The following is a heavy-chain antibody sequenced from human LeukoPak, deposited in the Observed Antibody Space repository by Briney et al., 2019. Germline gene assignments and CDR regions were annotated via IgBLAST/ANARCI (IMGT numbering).Heavy chain of an antibody. J-gene: IGHJ5*02. D-gene: IGHD3-10*02. CDR3: ARDPLAVWGVILLGWFDP. CDR2: ISAYNGDT. Sequence: ASVKVSCKASGYTFTSYAITWVRQAPGQGLEWMGWISAYNGDTNYAQKLQGRVTMTTDTSTSTAYMELRSLRSDDTAVYYCARDPLAVWGVILLGWFDPWGQGTLVTVSS. V-gene: IGHV1-18*01. CDR1: GYTFTSYA.